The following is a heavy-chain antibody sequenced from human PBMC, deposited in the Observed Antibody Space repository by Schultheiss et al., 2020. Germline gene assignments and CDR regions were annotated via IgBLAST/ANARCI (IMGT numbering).Heavy chain of an antibody. CDR1: GYTFTSYG. CDR2: ISPYSGNT. V-gene: IGHV1-18*01. Sequence: ASVKVSCKASGYTFTSYGISWVRQAPGQGLEWMGWISPYSGNTNYVQNLHGRFTMTSDTSTSTAYMELRSLRSDDTAVYYCARDRGYLMTGYFVFSSEHWGQGTLVIVSS. D-gene: IGHD3-9*01. CDR3: ARDRGYLMTGYFVFSSEH. J-gene: IGHJ4*02.